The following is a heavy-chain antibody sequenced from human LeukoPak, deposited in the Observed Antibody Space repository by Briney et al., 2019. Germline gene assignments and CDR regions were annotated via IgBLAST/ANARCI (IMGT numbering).Heavy chain of an antibody. D-gene: IGHD2-15*01. CDR3: ARDPGCSGGSCYSGWFDP. CDR1: GGSISSYY. Sequence: SETLSLTCTVSGGSISSYYWSWIRQPPGKGLEWIGYIYYSGSTNYNPSLKSRVTISVGTSKNQFSLKLSSVTAADTAVYYCARDPGCSGGSCYSGWFDPWGQGTLVTVSS. CDR2: IYYSGST. V-gene: IGHV4-59*01. J-gene: IGHJ5*02.